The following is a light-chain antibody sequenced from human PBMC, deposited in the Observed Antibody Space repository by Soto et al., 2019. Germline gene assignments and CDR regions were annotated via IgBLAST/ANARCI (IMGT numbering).Light chain of an antibody. Sequence: DIQMTQSPSTLSASVGDRVTITCRASQSVNRWLAWYQQKPGRAPKLLIYEASRLESGVPSRFSGSGCGTEFTLAISGLQPDDCVTYYCEADNCHSSSTFGHGTKVEVK. CDR2: EAS. CDR3: EADNCHSSST. CDR1: QSVNRW. V-gene: IGKV1-5*03. J-gene: IGKJ1*01.